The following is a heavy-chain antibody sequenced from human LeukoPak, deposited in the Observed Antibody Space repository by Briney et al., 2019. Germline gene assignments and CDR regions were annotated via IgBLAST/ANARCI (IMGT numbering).Heavy chain of an antibody. CDR2: IYPGDSDT. V-gene: IGHV5-51*01. D-gene: IGHD2-15*01. CDR3: ARQGCSGGSCYSPTDY. Sequence: GESLKISCKGSGYSFTSYWIGWVRQMPGKCLEGMGIIYPGDSDTRYSPSFQGQVTISADKSISTAYLQWSSLKASDIAMYYCARQGCSGGSCYSPTDYWGQGTLVTVSS. J-gene: IGHJ4*02. CDR1: GYSFTSYW.